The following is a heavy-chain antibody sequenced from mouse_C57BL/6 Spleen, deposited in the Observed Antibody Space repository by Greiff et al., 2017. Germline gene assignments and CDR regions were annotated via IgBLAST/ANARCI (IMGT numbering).Heavy chain of an antibody. D-gene: IGHD1-1*01. CDR3: TRDYYGSIYAMDY. CDR1: GFTFSSYA. Sequence: EVKLVESGEGLVKPGGSLKLSCAASGFTFSSYAMSWVRQTPEKRLEWVAYISSGGDYIYYADTVKGRFTISRDNARNTLYLQMSSLKSEDTAMYYCTRDYYGSIYAMDYWGQGTSGTVSS. J-gene: IGHJ4*01. V-gene: IGHV5-9-1*02. CDR2: ISSGGDYI.